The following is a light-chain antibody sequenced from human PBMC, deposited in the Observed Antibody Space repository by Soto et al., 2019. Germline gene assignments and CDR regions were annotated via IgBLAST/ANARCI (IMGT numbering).Light chain of an antibody. CDR1: QSVSSD. CDR3: QQYDNWPET. Sequence: ETVMTQSPVTLSVSPGERATLSCRASQSVSSDLAWYQQKPGQAPRLLIYGASNRATGIPARFSGSGSGTEFTLTISSLQSEDFAVYYCQQYDNWPETFGQGTKVEIK. J-gene: IGKJ1*01. CDR2: GAS. V-gene: IGKV3-15*01.